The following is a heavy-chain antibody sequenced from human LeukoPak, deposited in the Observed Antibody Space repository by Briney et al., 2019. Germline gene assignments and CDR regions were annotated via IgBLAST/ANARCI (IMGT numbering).Heavy chain of an antibody. V-gene: IGHV1-69*01. CDR2: MIPVFGTA. CDR3: ARDAPPSSWDPFDY. D-gene: IGHD6-13*01. J-gene: IGHJ4*02. CDR1: GGTFNDYA. Sequence: SSVKVSCKTFGGTFNDYAICWVRQAPGHGLEWIGGMIPVFGTANYAQKFQGRVTITADESTSTAYMELSSLRSEGTAVYYCARDAPPSSWDPFDYWGQGILVTVSS.